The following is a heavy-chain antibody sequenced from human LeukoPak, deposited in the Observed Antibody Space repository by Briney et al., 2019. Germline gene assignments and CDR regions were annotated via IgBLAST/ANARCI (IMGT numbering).Heavy chain of an antibody. CDR3: ASHYDSSGEGGY. V-gene: IGHV3-30*03. J-gene: IGHJ4*02. Sequence: GGSLRLSCAASGFTFSSYGMHWVRQAPGKGLEWVAVISYDGSNKYYADSVKGRFTISRDNSKSTLYLQMNSLRAEDTAVYYCASHYDSSGEGGYWGQGTLVTVSS. D-gene: IGHD3-22*01. CDR1: GFTFSSYG. CDR2: ISYDGSNK.